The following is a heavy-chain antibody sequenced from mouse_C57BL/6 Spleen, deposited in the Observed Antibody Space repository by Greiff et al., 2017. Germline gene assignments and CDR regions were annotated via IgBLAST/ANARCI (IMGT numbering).Heavy chain of an antibody. V-gene: IGHV1-64*01. J-gene: IGHJ4*01. D-gene: IGHD1-1*01. CDR2: IHPNSGST. CDR3: ARLGITTVVATDAMDY. CDR1: GYTFTSYW. Sequence: VQLQESGAELVKPGASVKLSCKASGYTFTSYWMHWVKQRPGPGLEWIGMIHPNSGSTNYNEKFKSKATLTVDKSSSTAYMQLSSLTSEDSAVYYCARLGITTVVATDAMDYWGQGTSVTVSS.